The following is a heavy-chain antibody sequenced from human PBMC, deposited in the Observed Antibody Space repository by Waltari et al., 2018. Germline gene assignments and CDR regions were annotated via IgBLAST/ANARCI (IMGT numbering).Heavy chain of an antibody. CDR3: ARLGYCSGGSCYPYSRRFDY. D-gene: IGHD2-15*01. V-gene: IGHV1-18*01. J-gene: IGHJ4*02. CDR1: GYTFTSYG. CDR2: ISAYNGNT. Sequence: QVQLVQSGAEVKKPGASVKVSCKASGYTFTSYGISWVRQAPGQGLEWMGWISAYNGNTNYAQKLQGRVTMTTDTSTSTAYMERRSLRSDDTAVYYCARLGYCSGGSCYPYSRRFDYWGQGTLVTVSS.